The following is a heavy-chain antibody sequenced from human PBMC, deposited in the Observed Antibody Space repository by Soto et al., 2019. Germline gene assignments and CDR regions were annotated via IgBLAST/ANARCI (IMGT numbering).Heavy chain of an antibody. CDR3: ARAGAALVRGSIGGFDY. D-gene: IGHD3-10*01. Sequence: QVHLQQWGAGLLKPSETLSLTCAVNGGAFNGYYWTWIRQSPGKGLQWIGEINHSGTVDYNPSLKSRVTLSIATSKNQFSLTVTSVTAADTAVYYCARAGAALVRGSIGGFDYWGQGTLVTVSS. V-gene: IGHV4-34*01. CDR1: GGAFNGYY. J-gene: IGHJ4*02. CDR2: INHSGTV.